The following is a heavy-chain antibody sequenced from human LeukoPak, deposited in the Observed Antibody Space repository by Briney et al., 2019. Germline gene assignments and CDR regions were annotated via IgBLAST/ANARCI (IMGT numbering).Heavy chain of an antibody. D-gene: IGHD4/OR15-4a*01. CDR3: ARDPPRGAYPFDY. Sequence: GGSLRLSCAASGFTFSSYSMNWVRQAPGKGLEWVSSISSSSSYIYYADSVKGRFTISRDNAKNSLYLQMNSLRAEDTAVYYCARDPPRGAYPFDYWGQGTLVTVSS. J-gene: IGHJ4*02. V-gene: IGHV3-21*01. CDR1: GFTFSSYS. CDR2: ISSSSSYI.